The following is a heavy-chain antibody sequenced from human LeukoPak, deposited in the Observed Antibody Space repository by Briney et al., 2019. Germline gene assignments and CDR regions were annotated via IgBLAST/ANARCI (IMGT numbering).Heavy chain of an antibody. J-gene: IGHJ4*02. V-gene: IGHV3-48*01. CDR1: GFTFSSYS. CDR3: ARDLTTVTTPGY. D-gene: IGHD4-17*01. CDR2: ISSSSTTI. Sequence: GGSLRLSCAASGFTFSSYSMNWIRQAPGKGLEWISYISSSSTTISYADSVKGRFTISRDNAKNSLFLQMNSLRAEDTALYYCARDLTTVTTPGYWGQGTLVPVSS.